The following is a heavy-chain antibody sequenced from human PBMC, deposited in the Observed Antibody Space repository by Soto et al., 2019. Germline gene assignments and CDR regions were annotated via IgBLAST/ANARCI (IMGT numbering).Heavy chain of an antibody. V-gene: IGHV3-48*01. CDR2: ISSSSTI. Sequence: GGSLRLSCAASGFTFSSYSMNWVRQAPGKGLEWVSHISSSSTIYYADSVKGRFTISRDNAKNSLYLQMNSLRAEDTAVYFCAKTTDGWFSAFEIWGQGTVVTVSS. D-gene: IGHD6-19*01. CDR1: GFTFSSYS. J-gene: IGHJ3*02. CDR3: AKTTDGWFSAFEI.